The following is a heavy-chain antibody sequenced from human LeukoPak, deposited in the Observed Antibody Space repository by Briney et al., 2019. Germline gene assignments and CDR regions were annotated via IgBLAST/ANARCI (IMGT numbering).Heavy chain of an antibody. CDR1: GYTFTGYY. CDR3: ARSRSVVPAAITGLDFQH. Sequence: GASVKVSCKASGYTFTGYYMHWVRQAPGQGLEWMGWINPNSGGTNYAQKFQGRVTMTRDTSISTAYMELSRLRSDDTAVYYCARSRSVVPAAITGLDFQHWGQGTLVTVSS. D-gene: IGHD2-2*01. CDR2: INPNSGGT. J-gene: IGHJ1*01. V-gene: IGHV1-2*02.